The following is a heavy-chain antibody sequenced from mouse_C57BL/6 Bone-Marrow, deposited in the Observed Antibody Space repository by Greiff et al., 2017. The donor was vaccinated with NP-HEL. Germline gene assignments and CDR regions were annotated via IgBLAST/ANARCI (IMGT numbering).Heavy chain of an antibody. Sequence: QVTLKESGPGILQPSPSLSLTCSFSGFSLSTFGMGVGWIRQPSGQGLEWLAHIWWDDDKYYNPALKSRRIISKDTSKNQVFLKIANVDTADTSTYYCARVDIYYGNAWFAYWGQGTLVTVSA. CDR1: GFSLSTFGMG. D-gene: IGHD2-1*01. V-gene: IGHV8-8*01. CDR2: IWWDDDK. J-gene: IGHJ3*01. CDR3: ARVDIYYGNAWFAY.